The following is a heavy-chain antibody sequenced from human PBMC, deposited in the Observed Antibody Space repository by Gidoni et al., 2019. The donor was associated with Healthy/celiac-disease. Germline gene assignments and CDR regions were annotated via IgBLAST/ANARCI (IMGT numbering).Heavy chain of an antibody. V-gene: IGHV4-59*01. CDR2: IYYSGSN. CDR1: GGSISSYY. D-gene: IGHD3-10*01. Sequence: QVQLQESGPGLVKPSETLSLTCTVSGGSISSYYWSWIRQPPGKGLEWSGYIYYSGSNNYTPSLKSRVTISVDTDKNKFSLKLSSVTAADTAGYYCARGGDLAWYYFDYWGQGTLVTVSS. CDR3: ARGGDLAWYYFDY. J-gene: IGHJ4*02.